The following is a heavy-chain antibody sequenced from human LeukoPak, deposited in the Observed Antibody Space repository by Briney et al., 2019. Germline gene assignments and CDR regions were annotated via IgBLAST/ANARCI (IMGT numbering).Heavy chain of an antibody. V-gene: IGHV4-38-2*01. CDR1: GYSISSGYY. CDR2: VYHSGST. Sequence: PSETLSLTCAVSGYSISSGYYWGWIRQPPGKGLEWIGSVYHSGSTYYNPSLKSRVTISVDTSKNQFSLKLSFVTAADTAVYYCARHGNYYDTSQSDPWGQGTLVTVSS. CDR3: ARHGNYYDTSQSDP. J-gene: IGHJ5*02. D-gene: IGHD3-22*01.